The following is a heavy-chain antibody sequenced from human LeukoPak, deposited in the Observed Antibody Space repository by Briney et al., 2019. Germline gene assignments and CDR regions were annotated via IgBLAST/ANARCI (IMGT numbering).Heavy chain of an antibody. Sequence: SETLSLTCTVSGGSISSYYWSWIRQPPGKGLEWLGYIYYSGSTNYNPSLKSRVTISVDTSKNQFSLKLSSVIAADTAVYYCARSYYDSSGYPQALTGWGQGTLVTVSS. CDR2: IYYSGST. CDR1: GGSISSYY. D-gene: IGHD3-22*01. J-gene: IGHJ4*02. CDR3: ARSYYDSSGYPQALTG. V-gene: IGHV4-59*01.